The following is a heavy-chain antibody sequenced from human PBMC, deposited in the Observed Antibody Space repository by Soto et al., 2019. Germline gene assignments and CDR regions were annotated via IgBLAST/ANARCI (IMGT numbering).Heavy chain of an antibody. Sequence: SETLSLTCTVSGVSISDYYWSWARQAPGKGLEWIACIDQSGRTSYNPSLKSRVSISVDTSKNQFSLKLSSVTAADTAVYYCARDRSSGWFLFDYWGQGTLVTVSS. CDR2: IDQSGRT. J-gene: IGHJ4*02. V-gene: IGHV4-59*01. CDR1: GVSISDYY. D-gene: IGHD6-19*01. CDR3: ARDRSSGWFLFDY.